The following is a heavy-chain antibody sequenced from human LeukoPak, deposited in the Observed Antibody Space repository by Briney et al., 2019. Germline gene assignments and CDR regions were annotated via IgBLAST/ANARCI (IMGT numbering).Heavy chain of an antibody. CDR2: ISGSGGST. CDR3: AHSSSSVQVGWFDP. J-gene: IGHJ5*02. D-gene: IGHD6-6*01. CDR1: GFTVSSNY. Sequence: PGGSLRLSCAASGFTVSSNYMSWVRQAPGKGLEWVSAISGSGGSTYYADSVKGRFTISRDNSKSTLYLQMNSLRAEDTAVYYCAHSSSSVQVGWFDPWGQGTLVTVSS. V-gene: IGHV3-23*01.